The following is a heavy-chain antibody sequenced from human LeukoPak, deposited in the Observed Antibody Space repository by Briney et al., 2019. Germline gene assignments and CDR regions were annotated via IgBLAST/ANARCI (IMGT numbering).Heavy chain of an antibody. Sequence: GGSLRLSCTASGFTFGDYAMSWVRQAPGKGLEWVGSVRSKAYGGTTEYAASVKGTFTISRDDSKSVAYLQMNSLKTEDTAVYYCTRTTAGFDYWGQGTLVTVSS. CDR2: VRSKAYGGTT. V-gene: IGHV3-49*04. CDR1: GFTFGDYA. J-gene: IGHJ4*02. D-gene: IGHD1-1*01. CDR3: TRTTAGFDY.